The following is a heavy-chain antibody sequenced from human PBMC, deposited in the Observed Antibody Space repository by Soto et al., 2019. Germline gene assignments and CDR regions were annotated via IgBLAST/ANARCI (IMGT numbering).Heavy chain of an antibody. CDR3: AKAYSSYSNGWEYHFDS. CDR2: CRGSGGIT. CDR1: GFTFNSYA. Sequence: EVQLLESGGGLVQPGGSLRLSCVASGFTFNSYAMHWVRQAPGKGLEWASGCRGSGGITYYTDSVKGRFTISRDNSKNTLYVQMDSLRDEDTAVYYCAKAYSSYSNGWEYHFDSWGQGTLVTVSS. V-gene: IGHV3-23*01. D-gene: IGHD6-19*01. J-gene: IGHJ4*02.